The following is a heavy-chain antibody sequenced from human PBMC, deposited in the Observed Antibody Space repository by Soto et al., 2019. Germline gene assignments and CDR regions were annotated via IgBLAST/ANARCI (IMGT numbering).Heavy chain of an antibody. CDR1: GGSISSYY. Sequence: SETLSLTCTVSGGSISSYYWSWIRQPAGKGLESIGRIYASGSTNYNTSPKRRITMSVDTSKNQFSLELTSVTGADTAVYYCARYFDGGTRSGYYYYGMDVWGQGTTVTVS. D-gene: IGHD3-3*01. J-gene: IGHJ6*02. CDR3: ARYFDGGTRSGYYYYGMDV. CDR2: IYASGST. V-gene: IGHV4-4*07.